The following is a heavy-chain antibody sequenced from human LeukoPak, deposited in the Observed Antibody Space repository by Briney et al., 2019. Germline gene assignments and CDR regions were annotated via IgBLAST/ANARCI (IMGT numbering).Heavy chain of an antibody. CDR2: ISSSSSYI. V-gene: IGHV3-21*01. J-gene: IGHJ4*02. CDR3: ARDCSGGSCYSAFDY. Sequence: GGSLRLPCAASGFTFSSYSMNWVRQAPGKGLEWVSSISSSSSYIYYADSVKGRFTISRDNAKNSLYLQMNSLRAEDTAVYYCARDCSGGSCYSAFDYWGQGTLVTVSS. D-gene: IGHD2-15*01. CDR1: GFTFSSYS.